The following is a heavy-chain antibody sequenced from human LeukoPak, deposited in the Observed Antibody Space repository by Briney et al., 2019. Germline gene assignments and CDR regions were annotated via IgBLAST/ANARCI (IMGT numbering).Heavy chain of an antibody. CDR2: INPNSGGT. V-gene: IGHV1-2*02. D-gene: IGHD2-15*01. J-gene: IGHJ2*01. Sequence: GASVKVSCKASVYTFTGYYMHWVRQAPGQGREWMGWINPNSGGTNYAQKFQGRVTMTRDTSISTAYMELSRLRSDDTAVYYCARFYCSGGSCYRGNFDLWGRGTLVTVSS. CDR1: VYTFTGYY. CDR3: ARFYCSGGSCYRGNFDL.